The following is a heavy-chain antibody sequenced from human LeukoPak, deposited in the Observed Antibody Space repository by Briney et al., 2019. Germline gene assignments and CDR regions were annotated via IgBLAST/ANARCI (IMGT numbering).Heavy chain of an antibody. CDR3: ARDTGGHCSSTSCYTPYFDY. CDR1: GGTFSSYA. V-gene: IGHV1-69*01. D-gene: IGHD2-2*02. Sequence: SVKVSCKASGGTFSSYAISWVRQAPGQGLEWMGGIIPIFDTANYAQKFQGRVTITADESTSTAYMELSSLRSEDTAVYYCARDTGGHCSSTSCYTPYFDYWGQGTLVTVSS. CDR2: IIPIFDTA. J-gene: IGHJ4*02.